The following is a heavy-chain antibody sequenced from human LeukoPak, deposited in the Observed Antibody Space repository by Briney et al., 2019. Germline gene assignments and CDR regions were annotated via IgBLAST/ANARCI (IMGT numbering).Heavy chain of an antibody. CDR2: INAGNGKT. J-gene: IGHJ4*02. Sequence: ASVKVSCKASGYTFISYYMHWVRQAPGQRLEWMGWINAGNGKTNYSQKFQVRVTLTRDTSASTVYMELSSLRSEDTAVYYCARGYYDLLTGHVVTYYFDYWGQGTLVTVSS. CDR3: ARGYYDLLTGHVVTYYFDY. CDR1: GYTFISYY. V-gene: IGHV1-3*01. D-gene: IGHD3-9*01.